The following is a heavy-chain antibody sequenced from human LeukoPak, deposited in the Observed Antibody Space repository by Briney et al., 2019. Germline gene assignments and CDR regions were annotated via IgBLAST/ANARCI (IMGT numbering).Heavy chain of an antibody. D-gene: IGHD3-10*01. Sequence: SETLSLTCAVSGNSMRGYYWNWIRQPPGKGLEWVANIHYNGRTNYNPSLESRVTITAETSKNQFSLKLSSVTAADTAVYYCAGGRGSGSYSYWGQGTLVAVSS. CDR1: GNSMRGYY. J-gene: IGHJ4*02. V-gene: IGHV4-59*08. CDR2: IHYNGRT. CDR3: AGGRGSGSYSY.